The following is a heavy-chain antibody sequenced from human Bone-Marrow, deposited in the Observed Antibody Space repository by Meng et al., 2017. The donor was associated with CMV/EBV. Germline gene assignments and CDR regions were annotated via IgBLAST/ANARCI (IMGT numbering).Heavy chain of an antibody. Sequence: GESLKISCAASGFTFSSYSMNWVRQAPGKGLEWVSSISSSSSYIYYADSVKGRFTISRDNAKNSLYLQMNSLRAEDTAVYYCASWPREAAAGTANHWGQGPLVTGSS. J-gene: IGHJ5*02. V-gene: IGHV3-21*01. CDR2: ISSSSSYI. CDR1: GFTFSSYS. D-gene: IGHD6-13*01. CDR3: ASWPREAAAGTANH.